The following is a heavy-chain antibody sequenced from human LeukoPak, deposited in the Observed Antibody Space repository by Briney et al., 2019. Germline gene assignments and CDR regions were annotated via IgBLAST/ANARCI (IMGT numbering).Heavy chain of an antibody. V-gene: IGHV1-2*02. CDR2: INPNSGGT. Sequence: GASVKVSCKASGYTFTGYYMHWVRQAPGQGLEWMGWINPNSGGTNYAQKFQGRVTMTRDTSISTAYMELSRLRSDDTAVYYCARNRPEDCGGDCRQFDYWGQGTLVTVSS. D-gene: IGHD2-21*02. CDR1: GYTFTGYY. CDR3: ARNRPEDCGGDCRQFDY. J-gene: IGHJ4*02.